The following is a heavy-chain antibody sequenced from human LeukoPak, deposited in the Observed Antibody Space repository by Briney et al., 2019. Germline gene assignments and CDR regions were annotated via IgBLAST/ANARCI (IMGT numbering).Heavy chain of an antibody. CDR3: ARDVGPKEPAFDL. D-gene: IGHD1-14*01. V-gene: IGHV1-69*13. Sequence: SVKVSCKASGGTFSPYAMNWVRQAPGQGLEWMGDIVPIYGVANYAQRFQGRVTISADESTSTYYMEMSGLRSDDTAIYYCARDVGPKEPAFDLWGQGTTVIVSS. CDR2: IVPIYGVA. J-gene: IGHJ3*01. CDR1: GGTFSPYA.